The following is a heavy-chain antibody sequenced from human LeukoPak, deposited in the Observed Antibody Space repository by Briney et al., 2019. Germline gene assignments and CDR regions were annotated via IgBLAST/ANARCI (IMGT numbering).Heavy chain of an antibody. CDR1: GDSVSSNSAS. CDR3: TRVDGNYYYGMDV. J-gene: IGHJ6*02. D-gene: IGHD1-1*01. Sequence: SQTLSPTCAISGDSVSSNSASWSWIRQSPSRGLEWLGRTYYRSKWYIEYAVSVRSRITINPDTSKNQFSLHLNSVTPEDTAVYYCTRVDGNYYYGMDVWGQGTTVTVS. V-gene: IGHV6-1*01. CDR2: TYYRSKWYI.